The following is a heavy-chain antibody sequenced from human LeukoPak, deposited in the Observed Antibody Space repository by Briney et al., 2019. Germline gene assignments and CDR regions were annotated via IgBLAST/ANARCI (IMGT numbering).Heavy chain of an antibody. D-gene: IGHD2-15*01. J-gene: IGHJ4*02. CDR2: ISAYNGNT. V-gene: IGHV1-18*01. CDR1: GYTFTNYG. Sequence: ASVKVSCKTSGYTFTNYGISWVRQAPGQGLEWMGWISAYNGNTKYAQKLQGRVTMTTDTSTSTAYMELRSLRSDDTAVYYCARDLFVVAFDYWGQGTLVTVSS. CDR3: ARDLFVVAFDY.